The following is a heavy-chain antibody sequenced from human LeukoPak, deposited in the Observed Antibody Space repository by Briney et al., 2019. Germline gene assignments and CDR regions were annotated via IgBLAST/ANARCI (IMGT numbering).Heavy chain of an antibody. CDR2: INPSGGST. Sequence: ASVKVSCKASGYTFTGYYMHWVRQAPGQGLEWMGWINPSGGSTSYAQKFQGRVTMTRDTSTSTVSMELSSLRSEDTAVYYCARGYGGQTIPNPFDYWGQGTLVTVSS. V-gene: IGHV1-46*01. D-gene: IGHD4-17*01. CDR1: GYTFTGYY. CDR3: ARGYGGQTIPNPFDY. J-gene: IGHJ4*02.